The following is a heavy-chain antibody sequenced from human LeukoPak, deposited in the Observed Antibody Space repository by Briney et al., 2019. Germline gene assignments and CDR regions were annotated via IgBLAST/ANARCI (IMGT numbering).Heavy chain of an antibody. D-gene: IGHD6-13*01. V-gene: IGHV6-1*01. J-gene: IGHJ4*02. CDR2: TYYRSKWYN. CDR3: ARDRGSGPRIAAAGFDY. CDR1: GDSVSINSAA. Sequence: SQTLSLTFAISGDSVSINSAAWNWIRQSPSRGLEWLGRTYYRSKWYNDYAVSVKSRIAINPDTSKNQFSLQLNSVTPEDTAVYYCARDRGSGPRIAAAGFDYWGQGTLVTVSS.